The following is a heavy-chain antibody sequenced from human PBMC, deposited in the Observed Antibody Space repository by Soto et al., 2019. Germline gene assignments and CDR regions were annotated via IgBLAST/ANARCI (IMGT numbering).Heavy chain of an antibody. J-gene: IGHJ5*02. CDR1: GGSISSSSYY. CDR3: ARLRGEVVVAAEEGWFDP. CDR2: IYYSGST. V-gene: IGHV4-39*01. Sequence: SETLSLTCTVSGGSISSSSYYWGWIRQPPGKGLEWIGSIYYSGSTYYNPSLKSRVTISVDTSKNQFSLKLSSVTAADTAVYYCARLRGEVVVAAEEGWFDPWGQGTLVTVSS. D-gene: IGHD2-15*01.